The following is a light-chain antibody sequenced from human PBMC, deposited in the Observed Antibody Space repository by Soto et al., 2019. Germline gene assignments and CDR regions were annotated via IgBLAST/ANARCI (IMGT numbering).Light chain of an antibody. CDR3: SSYTSKSSLI. Sequence: QSALAQPPSASGSPGQSVTITCTGTNSDVGTYNYVSWYQQHPGRAPQLIIYEVRNRPSGISFRFSGSKSGNTASLTISGLQAEDEADYYCSSYTSKSSLIFGGGTKLTVL. CDR1: NSDVGTYNY. V-gene: IGLV2-14*01. CDR2: EVR. J-gene: IGLJ2*01.